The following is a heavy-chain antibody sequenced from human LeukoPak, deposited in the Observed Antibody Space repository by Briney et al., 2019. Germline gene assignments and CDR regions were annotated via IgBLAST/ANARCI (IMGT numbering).Heavy chain of an antibody. V-gene: IGHV3-20*04. CDR1: GFTFSSYS. CDR2: INWNGGST. CDR3: ARDPCGGDCLYYYYYMDV. Sequence: GGSLRLSCAASGFTFSSYSMNWVRQAPGKGLEWVSGINWNGGSTGYADSVKGRFTISRDNAKNSLYLQMNSLRAEDTALYYCARDPCGGDCLYYYYYMDVWGKGTTVTVSS. D-gene: IGHD2-21*01. J-gene: IGHJ6*03.